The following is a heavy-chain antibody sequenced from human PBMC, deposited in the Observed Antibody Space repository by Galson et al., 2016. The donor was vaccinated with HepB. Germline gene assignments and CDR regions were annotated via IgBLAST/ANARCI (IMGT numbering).Heavy chain of an antibody. D-gene: IGHD6-19*01. CDR1: GFTFSDSY. CDR2: ITSSSSHT. CDR3: ASSVGVAGLDY. Sequence: SLRLSCAASGFTFSDSYMNWIRQAPGKGLEWLSFITSSSSHTNYADSVKGRFTISRDNAKSSLYLQMNSLKASDTAMYYCASSVGVAGLDYWGQGTLVTVSS. V-gene: IGHV3-11*03. J-gene: IGHJ4*02.